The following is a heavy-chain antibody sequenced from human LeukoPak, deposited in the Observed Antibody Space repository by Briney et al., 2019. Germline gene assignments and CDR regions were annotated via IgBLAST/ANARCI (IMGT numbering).Heavy chain of an antibody. V-gene: IGHV4-34*01. CDR1: GGSFSGYY. CDR3: ARWKGYSSSWFFDY. J-gene: IGHJ4*02. CDR2: INHSGST. Sequence: SETLSLICAGYGGSFSGYYWSWIRQPPGKGLEWIGEINHSGSTNYNPSLKSRVTISVDTSKNQFSLKLSSVTAADTAVYYCARWKGYSSSWFFDYWGQGTLVTVSS. D-gene: IGHD6-13*01.